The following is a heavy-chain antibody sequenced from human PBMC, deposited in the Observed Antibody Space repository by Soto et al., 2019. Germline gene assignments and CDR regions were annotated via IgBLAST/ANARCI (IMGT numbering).Heavy chain of an antibody. Sequence: SETLSLTCAVYGGSFSGYYWSWIRQPPGKGLEWIGEINHSGSTNYNPSLKSRVTISVDTSKNQFSLKLSSVTAADTAVYYCARGRVDFWSGYYKNYYYYGMDVWGQGTTVTVSS. CDR1: GGSFSGYY. CDR3: ARGRVDFWSGYYKNYYYYGMDV. J-gene: IGHJ6*02. D-gene: IGHD3-3*01. CDR2: INHSGST. V-gene: IGHV4-34*01.